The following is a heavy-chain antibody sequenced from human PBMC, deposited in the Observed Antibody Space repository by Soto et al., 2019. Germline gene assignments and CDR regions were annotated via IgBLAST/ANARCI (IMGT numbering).Heavy chain of an antibody. Sequence: SETLSLTCAVYGGSFSGYYWSWIRQPPGKGLEWIGEINHSGSTNYNPSLKSRVTISVDTSKNQFSLKLSSVTAADTAVYYCARGRVDFWSGYYKNYYYYGMDVWGQGTTVTVSS. CDR1: GGSFSGYY. CDR3: ARGRVDFWSGYYKNYYYYGMDV. J-gene: IGHJ6*02. D-gene: IGHD3-3*01. CDR2: INHSGST. V-gene: IGHV4-34*01.